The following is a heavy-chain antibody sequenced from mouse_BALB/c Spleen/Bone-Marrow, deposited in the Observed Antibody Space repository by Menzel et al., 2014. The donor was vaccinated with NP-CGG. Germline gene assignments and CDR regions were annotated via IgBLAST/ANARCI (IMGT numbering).Heavy chain of an antibody. D-gene: IGHD4-1*01. J-gene: IGHJ2*01. CDR1: GFTFRSFG. V-gene: IGHV5-17*02. CDR2: ISSDSSAV. CDR3: TRGGNWDDFDY. Sequence: EVKLVESGGGLVQPGGSRKLSCAASGFTFRSFGMHWVRQAPEKGLEWVAYISSDSSAVYYADTVKGRFTISRDNPKNTLFLQMTCLRSEDTAMYYCTRGGNWDDFDYWGQGTTLTVSS.